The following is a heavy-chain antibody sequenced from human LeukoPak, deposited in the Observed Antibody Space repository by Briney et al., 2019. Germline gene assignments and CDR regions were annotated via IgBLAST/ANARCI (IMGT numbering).Heavy chain of an antibody. CDR3: ARYTYYYDSSGYRRGAFDI. D-gene: IGHD3-22*01. CDR2: IYYSGST. CDR1: GGSISSYY. J-gene: IGHJ3*02. V-gene: IGHV4-59*01. Sequence: PSETLSLTCTVSGGSISSYYWSWIRQPPGKGLEWIGYIYYSGSTTYNPSLKSRVTISVDTSKNQFSLKLSSVTAADTAVYYCARYTYYYDSSGYRRGAFDIWGQGTMVTVSS.